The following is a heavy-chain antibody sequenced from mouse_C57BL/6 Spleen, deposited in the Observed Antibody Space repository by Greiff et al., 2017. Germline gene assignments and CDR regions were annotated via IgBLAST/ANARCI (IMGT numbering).Heavy chain of an antibody. CDR2: IDPETGGT. Sequence: VQLQQSGAELVRPGASVTLSCKASGYTFTDYEMHWVKQTPVHGLEWIGAIDPETGGTAYNQKFKGKAILTADKSSSTAYMELRSLTSEDSAVYYCTRGGKLRAPYYYAMDYWGQGTSVTVSS. D-gene: IGHD1-3*01. CDR3: TRGGKLRAPYYYAMDY. J-gene: IGHJ4*01. CDR1: GYTFTDYE. V-gene: IGHV1-15*01.